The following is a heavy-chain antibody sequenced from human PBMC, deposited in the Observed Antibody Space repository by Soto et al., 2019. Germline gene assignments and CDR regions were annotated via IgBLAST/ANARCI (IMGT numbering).Heavy chain of an antibody. D-gene: IGHD6-19*01. Sequence: QVQLVQSGAEVKKPGASVKVSCKASGYTFTSYDIIWVRQATGQGLEWMGWMNPSTGNTDSAEKFQGRLPMTRNTXISTVYMELSSLSFEDTAVYYCARGRIIVAGGFDPWGQGTLVTVSS. CDR3: ARGRIIVAGGFDP. V-gene: IGHV1-8*01. J-gene: IGHJ5*02. CDR1: GYTFTSYD. CDR2: MNPSTGNT.